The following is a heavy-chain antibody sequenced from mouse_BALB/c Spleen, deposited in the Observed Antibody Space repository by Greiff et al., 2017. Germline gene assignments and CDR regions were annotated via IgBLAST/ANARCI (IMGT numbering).Heavy chain of an antibody. CDR1: GYSITSDYA. CDR2: ISYSGST. Sequence: EVMLVESGPGLVKPSQSLSLTCTVTGYSITSDYAWNWIRQFPGNKLEWMGYISYSGSTSYNPSLKSRISITRDTSKNQFFLQLNSVTTEDTATYYCARTLSLPYYGSSGFAYWGQGTLVTVSA. CDR3: ARTLSLPYYGSSGFAY. D-gene: IGHD1-1*01. V-gene: IGHV3-2*02. J-gene: IGHJ3*01.